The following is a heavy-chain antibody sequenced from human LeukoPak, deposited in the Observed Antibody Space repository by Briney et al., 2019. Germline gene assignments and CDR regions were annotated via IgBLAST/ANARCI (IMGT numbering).Heavy chain of an antibody. CDR2: IKPDGSEK. Sequence: GGSLRLSCAGSGFTISSYWMNWIRQAPGKGLEWVANIKPDGSEKYYVDSAKGRFTISRDNAKSSLYLQVNSLSAEDTAVYYCARASGAAFDVWGQGTMVTVAS. J-gene: IGHJ3*01. D-gene: IGHD1-26*01. CDR3: ARASGAAFDV. V-gene: IGHV3-7*04. CDR1: GFTISSYW.